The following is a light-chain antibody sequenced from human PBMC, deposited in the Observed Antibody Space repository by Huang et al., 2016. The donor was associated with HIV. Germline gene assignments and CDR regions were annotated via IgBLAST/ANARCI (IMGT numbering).Light chain of an antibody. CDR1: QIITNY. CDR3: QQLNSYPRT. CDR2: AAS. V-gene: IGKV1-9*01. J-gene: IGKJ3*01. Sequence: IQLTQSPSSLSASVGDRVTITCRASQIITNYLALYQQKPGKSPKLLLYAASTLQSGVPSRFNGSGSGTDFTLTISSLQPEYFATYYCQQLNSYPRTFGPGTKLDFK.